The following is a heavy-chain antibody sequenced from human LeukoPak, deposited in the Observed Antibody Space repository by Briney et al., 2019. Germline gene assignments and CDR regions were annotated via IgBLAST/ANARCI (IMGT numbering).Heavy chain of an antibody. Sequence: ASVKVSCKASGYTFTSYGISWVRQAPGQGLEWMGWINAGNGNTKYSQKFQGRVTITRDTSASTAYMELSSLRSEDTAVYYCARRWDPYGDPYFDYWGQGTLVTVSS. CDR1: GYTFTSYG. V-gene: IGHV1-3*01. CDR2: INAGNGNT. D-gene: IGHD4-17*01. CDR3: ARRWDPYGDPYFDY. J-gene: IGHJ4*02.